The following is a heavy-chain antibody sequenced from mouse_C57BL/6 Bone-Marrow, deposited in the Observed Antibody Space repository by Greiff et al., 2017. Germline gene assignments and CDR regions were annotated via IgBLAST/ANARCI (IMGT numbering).Heavy chain of an antibody. CDR3: ARPYYSNYSYFDV. CDR2: IYPGSGST. CDR1: GYTFTSYW. J-gene: IGHJ1*03. D-gene: IGHD2-5*01. V-gene: IGHV1-55*01. Sequence: VKLQQPGAELVKPGASVKMSCKASGYTFTSYWITWVKQRPGQGLEWIGDIYPGSGSTNYNEKFKSKATLTVDTSSSTANMQLSSLTSVDSAVYYCARPYYSNYSYFDVWGTGTTVTVSS.